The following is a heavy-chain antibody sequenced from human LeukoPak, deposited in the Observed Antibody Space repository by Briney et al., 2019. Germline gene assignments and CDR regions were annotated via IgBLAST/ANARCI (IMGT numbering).Heavy chain of an antibody. CDR2: IYYSGST. J-gene: IGHJ4*02. D-gene: IGHD4-11*01. Sequence: SETLSLTCAVSGGSISSYYWSWIRQPPGKGLEWIGYIYYSGSTNYNPSLKSRVTISVDTSKNQFSLKLSSVTAADTAVYYCARGQGTVTTHWGQGTLVTVSS. CDR1: GGSISSYY. CDR3: ARGQGTVTTH. V-gene: IGHV4-59*08.